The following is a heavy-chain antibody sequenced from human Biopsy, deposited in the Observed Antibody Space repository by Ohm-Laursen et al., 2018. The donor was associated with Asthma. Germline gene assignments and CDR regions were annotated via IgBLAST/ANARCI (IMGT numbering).Heavy chain of an antibody. CDR3: ARKAGSCISRTCYSLDF. J-gene: IGHJ4*02. D-gene: IGHD2-2*01. Sequence: GASVKVSCKSLGGTFNTYVIGWVRQAPGQGLEWKGGINSVFGTTTYPQKSQDRVTITADDSTSTVYMELSSLRSEDTAVYYCARKAGSCISRTCYSLDFWGQGTLVTVSS. V-gene: IGHV1-69*13. CDR1: GGTFNTYV. CDR2: INSVFGTT.